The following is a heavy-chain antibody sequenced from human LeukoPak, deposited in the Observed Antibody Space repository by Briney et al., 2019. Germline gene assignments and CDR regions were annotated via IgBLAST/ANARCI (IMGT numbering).Heavy chain of an antibody. D-gene: IGHD2-2*01. V-gene: IGHV1-69*05. CDR2: IIPIFGTA. J-gene: IGHJ4*02. CDR3: ARGGEYGVVPAAQYDY. CDR1: GGTFSSYA. Sequence: SVKVSCKASGGTFSSYAISWVRQAPGQGLEWMGGIIPIFGTANYAQKFQGRVTITTDESTSTAYMELSSLRPEDTAVYYCARGGEYGVVPAAQYDYWGQGTLVTVSS.